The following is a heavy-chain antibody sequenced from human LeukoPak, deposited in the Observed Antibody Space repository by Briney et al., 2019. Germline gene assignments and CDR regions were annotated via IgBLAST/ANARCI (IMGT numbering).Heavy chain of an antibody. CDR3: ATHPGGLQSGFDN. CDR2: IHPGDSDT. D-gene: IGHD5-24*01. J-gene: IGHJ4*02. Sequence: LGESLKISCKGSGYTFTSYWIGWVRQMPGNGLEYMGFIHPGDSDTRYSPSFQGQVTISVDRSSSTAYLQWSRLKASDTAMYYCATHPGGLQSGFDNWGQGTLVTVSS. CDR1: GYTFTSYW. V-gene: IGHV5-51*01.